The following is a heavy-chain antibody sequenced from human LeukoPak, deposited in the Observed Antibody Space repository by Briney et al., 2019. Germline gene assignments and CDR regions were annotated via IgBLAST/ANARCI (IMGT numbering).Heavy chain of an antibody. Sequence: ASVKVSFKASGYTFTSYDINWVRQATGQGLEWMGWMNPNSGNTGYAQKFQGRVTITRNTSISTAYMELSSLRSEDTAVYYCARGARSTESGSSDYWGQGTLVTVSS. CDR2: MNPNSGNT. D-gene: IGHD1-26*01. CDR1: GYTFTSYD. CDR3: ARGARSTESGSSDY. J-gene: IGHJ4*02. V-gene: IGHV1-8*03.